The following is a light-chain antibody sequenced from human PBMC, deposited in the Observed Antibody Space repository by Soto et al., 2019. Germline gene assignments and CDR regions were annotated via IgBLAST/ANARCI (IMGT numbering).Light chain of an antibody. CDR1: GSDVGGYNY. J-gene: IGLJ1*01. CDR2: EVN. CDR3: TSYAGSNIV. Sequence: QSVLTQPPSASGSPGQSVTISCTGTGSDVGGYNYVSWYQQHPGKVPKLMVYEVNKRPSGVPDRFSGSKSGNTAYLTVSGLQDEDAADYYRTSYAGSNIVFGTGTKATV. V-gene: IGLV2-8*01.